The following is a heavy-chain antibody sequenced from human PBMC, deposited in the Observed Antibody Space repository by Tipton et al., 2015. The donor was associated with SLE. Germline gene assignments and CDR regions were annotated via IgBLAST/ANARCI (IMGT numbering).Heavy chain of an antibody. V-gene: IGHV4-4*02. CDR3: ARLIRTDDFWSRRDDMVV. CDR2: IYHRGTT. J-gene: IGHJ6*02. D-gene: IGHD3-3*01. CDR1: GVSISSRNW. Sequence: TLSLTCDVSGVSISSRNWGSWVRQSPKRGLEWIGEIYHRGTTNYNPSLKSRFTMFVDKSKDQFSLRLDSVTAADTAVYYCARLIRTDDFWSRRDDMVVWSQVITVTVSS.